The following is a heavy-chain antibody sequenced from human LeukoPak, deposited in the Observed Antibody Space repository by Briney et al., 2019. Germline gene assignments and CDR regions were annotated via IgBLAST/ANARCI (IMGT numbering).Heavy chain of an antibody. CDR2: IYTSGAS. D-gene: IGHD1-26*01. Sequence: SETLSLTCTVSGASISNHYWSWIRQTPEKGLEWMGHIYTSGASRYYPSLKSRLTLSIDTSRNHYSLKLTSVTAADTAVYFCARLGSYHDFWGQGALVTVS. V-gene: IGHV4-4*09. CDR3: ARLGSYHDF. CDR1: GASISNHY. J-gene: IGHJ4*02.